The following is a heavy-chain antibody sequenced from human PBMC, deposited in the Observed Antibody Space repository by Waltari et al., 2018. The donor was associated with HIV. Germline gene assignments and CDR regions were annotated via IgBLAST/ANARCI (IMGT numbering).Heavy chain of an antibody. CDR2: IWFHGNNK. J-gene: IGHJ3*02. CDR1: GFTFGSYG. CDR3: VASWEPAGNDGLDI. V-gene: IGHV3-33*01. Sequence: QVQLVESGGGVVQPGKSLRLSCAASGFTFGSYGMHWVRQAPGKGLEGVAVIWFHGNNKYYANSVKGRFTISRDNSKNTLYLQLNSLRAEDTGVYYCVASWEPAGNDGLDIWGQGTTVTVSS. D-gene: IGHD1-26*01.